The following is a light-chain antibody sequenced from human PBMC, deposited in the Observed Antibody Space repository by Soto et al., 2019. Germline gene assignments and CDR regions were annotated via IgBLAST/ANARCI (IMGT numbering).Light chain of an antibody. CDR1: QSLVYSDGNTY. J-gene: IGKJ1*01. CDR3: MQGTHCPHT. CDR2: RLS. V-gene: IGKV2-30*01. Sequence: VVMTQSPLSLPVTLGQPASISCRSSQSLVYSDGNTYLNWFQQRPGQSPRHLIYRLSNRDSGVPDRFRGSGSDTDFTLKISRVGTEDVGVYYYMQGTHCPHTFGQGTKVEIK.